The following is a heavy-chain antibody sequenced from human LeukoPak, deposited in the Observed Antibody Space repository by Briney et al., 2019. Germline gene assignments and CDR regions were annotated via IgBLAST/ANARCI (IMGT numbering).Heavy chain of an antibody. CDR3: ARDLYGDYVVGY. D-gene: IGHD4-17*01. Sequence: ASVKVSCKASGGTFSSYAISWVRQAPGQGLEWMGWISAYNGNTNYAQKLQGRVTMTTDTSTSTAYMELRSLRSDDTAVYYCARDLYGDYVVGYWGQGTLVTVSS. V-gene: IGHV1-18*01. CDR2: ISAYNGNT. CDR1: GGTFSSYA. J-gene: IGHJ4*02.